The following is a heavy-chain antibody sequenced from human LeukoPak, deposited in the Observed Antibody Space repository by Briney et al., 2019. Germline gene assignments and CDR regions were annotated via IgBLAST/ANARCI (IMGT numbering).Heavy chain of an antibody. CDR3: ASGDYVGYYYYYMDV. J-gene: IGHJ6*03. Sequence: GASVKVSCKTSGYTFTNYDINWVRQATGQGLEWMGWINPKSGRTGYAQNFQGRVTITRNTSISIAYMELSSLRSEDTAVYYCASGDYVGYYYYYMDVWGKGTTVTVSS. D-gene: IGHD4-17*01. V-gene: IGHV1-8*03. CDR1: GYTFTNYD. CDR2: INPKSGRT.